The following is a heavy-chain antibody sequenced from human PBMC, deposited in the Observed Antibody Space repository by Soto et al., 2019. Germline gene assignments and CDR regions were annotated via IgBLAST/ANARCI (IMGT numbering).Heavy chain of an antibody. V-gene: IGHV3-23*01. CDR1: GLPFSSYS. J-gene: IGHJ4*02. CDR3: AKDYSNYEDYFDY. D-gene: IGHD4-4*01. CDR2: ISGSGGST. Sequence: GGALRISCATSGLPFSSYSMSLVRPAPGKGLEWVSAISGSGGSTYYADSVKGRFTISRDNSKNTLYLQMNSLRAEDTAVYYCAKDYSNYEDYFDYWGQGTLVTVSS.